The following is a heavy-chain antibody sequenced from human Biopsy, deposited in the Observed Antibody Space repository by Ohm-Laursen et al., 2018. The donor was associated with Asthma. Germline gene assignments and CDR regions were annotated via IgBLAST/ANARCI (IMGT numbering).Heavy chain of an antibody. J-gene: IGHJ4*02. CDR1: GFKFDEYT. D-gene: IGHD5-18*01. V-gene: IGHV3-48*02. CDR2: ISSSSTI. CDR3: ARFKRGYSYGYAGVFDY. Sequence: GSLRLSCTASGFKFDEYTMHWVRQAPGKGLEWVSYISSSSTIYYADSVKGRFTISRDNAKNSLYLQMNSLRDEDTAVYYCARFKRGYSYGYAGVFDYWGQGTLVTVSS.